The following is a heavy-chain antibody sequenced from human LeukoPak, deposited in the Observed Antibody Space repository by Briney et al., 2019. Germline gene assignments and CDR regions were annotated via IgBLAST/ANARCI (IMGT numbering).Heavy chain of an antibody. CDR2: IYYSGST. Sequence: SETLSLTCTVSGGSISSYYWSWIRQPPGKGLEWIGYIYYSGSTNYNPSLKSRVTISVDTSKNQFSLKLSSVTAADTAVYYCARVPCSSTSCYHYYYYMDVWGKGTTVTVFS. J-gene: IGHJ6*03. CDR1: GGSISSYY. V-gene: IGHV4-59*01. CDR3: ARVPCSSTSCYHYYYYMDV. D-gene: IGHD2-2*01.